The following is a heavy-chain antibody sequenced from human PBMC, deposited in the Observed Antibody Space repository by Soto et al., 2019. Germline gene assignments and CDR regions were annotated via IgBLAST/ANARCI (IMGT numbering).Heavy chain of an antibody. Sequence: QLQLQESGPGLVKPSETLSLTCTVSGGSISSSSYYWGWIRQPPGKGLEWIGSIYYSGSTYYNPSLKSRVTISVDTSKNQFSLKLSSVTAADPAVYYCARGESIAARDAFEIWGQGTMVTVSS. CDR3: ARGESIAARDAFEI. D-gene: IGHD6-6*01. CDR2: IYYSGST. CDR1: GGSISSSSYY. V-gene: IGHV4-39*01. J-gene: IGHJ3*02.